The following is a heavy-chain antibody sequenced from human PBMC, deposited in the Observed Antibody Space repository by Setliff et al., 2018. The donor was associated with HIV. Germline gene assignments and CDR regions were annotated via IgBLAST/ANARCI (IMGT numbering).Heavy chain of an antibody. CDR2: ISAYNGNT. CDR3: ARARAAAGTQGTFDY. D-gene: IGHD6-13*01. V-gene: IGHV1-18*01. Sequence: ASVKVSCKASGYTFTNYGINWVRQAPGQGLEWMGWISAYNGNTNHAQKLQGRVTMTTDTSTSTAYMELRSLRSDETAVYYCARARAAAGTQGTFDYWGQGTLVTVSS. CDR1: GYTFTNYG. J-gene: IGHJ4*02.